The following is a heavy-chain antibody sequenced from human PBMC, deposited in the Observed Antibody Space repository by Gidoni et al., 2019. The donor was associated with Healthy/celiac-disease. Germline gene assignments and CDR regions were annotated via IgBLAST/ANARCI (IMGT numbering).Heavy chain of an antibody. CDR2: IKSKTDGGTT. D-gene: IGHD4-17*01. CDR1: GLPFSNAW. Sequence: EVQLVESGGGLVKPGGSLRLPCAASGLPFSNAWMSWVRQAPGKGLEWVGRIKSKTDGGTTDYAAPVKGRFTISRDDSKNTLYLQMNSLKTEDTAVYYCTTSSDYEGYYGMDVWGQGTTVTVSS. J-gene: IGHJ6*02. V-gene: IGHV3-15*01. CDR3: TTSSDYEGYYGMDV.